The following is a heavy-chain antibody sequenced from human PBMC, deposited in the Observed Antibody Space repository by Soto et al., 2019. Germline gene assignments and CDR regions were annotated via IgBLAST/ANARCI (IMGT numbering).Heavy chain of an antibody. CDR3: ARPLFGRGNWFDP. D-gene: IGHD3-10*01. CDR1: GGSINSYY. CDR2: IYYSGTT. J-gene: IGHJ5*02. V-gene: IGHV4-59*08. Sequence: PSETLSLTCTVSGGSINSYYWNWIRQPPGKGLEWIGYIYYSGTTNYNPSLKSRVTISVDTSKNQFSLKLSSVTAADTAVYYCARPLFGRGNWFDPWGQGTLVTVSS.